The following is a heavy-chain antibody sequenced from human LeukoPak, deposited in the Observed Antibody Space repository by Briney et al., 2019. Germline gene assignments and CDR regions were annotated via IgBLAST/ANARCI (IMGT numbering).Heavy chain of an antibody. V-gene: IGHV3-66*01. Sequence: GGSLRLSCAASGFIVSSNYMTWVHQAPGKGLEWLSVIYSGGDTYYADSVKGRFTISRDNSKNTLYLQMNSLRAEDTAVYYCARRSGEGYFDCWGQGTLVTVSS. D-gene: IGHD1-26*01. CDR1: GFIVSSNY. CDR3: ARRSGEGYFDC. CDR2: IYSGGDT. J-gene: IGHJ4*02.